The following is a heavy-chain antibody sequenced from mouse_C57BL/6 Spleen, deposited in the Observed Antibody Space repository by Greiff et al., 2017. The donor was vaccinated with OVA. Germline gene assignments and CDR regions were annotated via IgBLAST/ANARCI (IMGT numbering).Heavy chain of an antibody. CDR2: IYPRSGNT. V-gene: IGHV1-81*01. Sequence: QVQLKESGAELARPGASVKLSCKASGYTFTSYGISWVKQRTGQGLEWIGEIYPRSGNTYYNEKFKGKATLTADKSSSTAYMELRSLTSEDSAVYFCGYDGYLYWGQGTTLTVSS. CDR1: GYTFTSYG. D-gene: IGHD2-3*01. J-gene: IGHJ2*01. CDR3: GYDGYLY.